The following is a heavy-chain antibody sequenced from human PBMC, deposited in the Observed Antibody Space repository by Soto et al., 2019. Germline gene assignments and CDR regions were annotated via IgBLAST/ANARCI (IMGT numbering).Heavy chain of an antibody. Sequence: EVQLVESGGGLVKPGGSLRLSCAASGFTFANAWMSWFRQAPGKGLEWVGRVRSKADGGTTDYAAPVKGRFTISRDDSENTLYLQMNSLKIDDTAVYYCRRDWDYPVLWGQGTLVTVSS. J-gene: IGHJ4*02. V-gene: IGHV3-15*01. CDR2: VRSKADGGTT. D-gene: IGHD1-7*01. CDR3: RRDWDYPVL. CDR1: GFTFANAW.